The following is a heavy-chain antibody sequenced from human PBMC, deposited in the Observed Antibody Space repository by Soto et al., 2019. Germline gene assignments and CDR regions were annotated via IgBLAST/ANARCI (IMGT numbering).Heavy chain of an antibody. CDR1: GFTFSSYA. Sequence: QVQLVESGGGVVQPGRSLRLSCAASGFTFSSYAMHWVRQAPGKGLEWVAVISYDGSNKYYADSVKGRFTISRDNSKNTLYLQMNSLRAEDTAVYYCARDPPAVVVTAIYYYYGMDVWGQGTTVTVSS. CDR3: ARDPPAVVVTAIYYYYGMDV. D-gene: IGHD2-21*02. CDR2: ISYDGSNK. V-gene: IGHV3-30-3*01. J-gene: IGHJ6*02.